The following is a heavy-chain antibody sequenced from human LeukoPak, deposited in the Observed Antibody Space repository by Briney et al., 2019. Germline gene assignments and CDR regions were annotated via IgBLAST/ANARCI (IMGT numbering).Heavy chain of an antibody. V-gene: IGHV3-21*01. CDR1: GFTFSSYS. D-gene: IGHD6-19*01. J-gene: IGHJ5*02. CDR2: ISSSSSYI. CDR3: ARDPFSSGINWFDP. Sequence: PGGSLRLSCAASGFTFSSYSMNWVRQAPGKGLEWVSSISSSSSYIYYADSVKGRFTISRDNAKNSLYLQMNSLRAEDTAVYYCARDPFSSGINWFDPWGQGTLVTVSS.